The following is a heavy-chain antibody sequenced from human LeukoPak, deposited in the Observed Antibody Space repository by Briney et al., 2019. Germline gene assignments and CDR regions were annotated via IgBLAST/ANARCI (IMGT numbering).Heavy chain of an antibody. V-gene: IGHV3-21*01. CDR2: ISGSSSYI. CDR3: AGRYSGSYSPLEG. CDR1: GFTFSTYS. Sequence: PGGSLRLSCAASGFTFSTYSMNWVRQAPGKGLEWVSSISGSSSYIDYADSVKGRFTISRDNAKNSLYLQMNSLRAEDTAVYYCAGRYSGSYSPLEGWGQGTLVTVSS. J-gene: IGHJ4*02. D-gene: IGHD1-26*01.